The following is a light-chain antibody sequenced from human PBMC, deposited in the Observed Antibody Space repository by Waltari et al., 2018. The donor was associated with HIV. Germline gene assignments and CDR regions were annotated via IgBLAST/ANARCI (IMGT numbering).Light chain of an antibody. Sequence: DIQMTQSTSSLSASVGDRVTITCRASQGVRQYVAWYHQRPGEPPKVVIYGATILQAGVEPRFSASRSGTDFSLTISSLRAEDLGIYYCQTYNGPPFAFGGGTKV. CDR1: QGVRQY. J-gene: IGKJ4*01. CDR2: GAT. V-gene: IGKV1-27*01. CDR3: QTYNGPPFA.